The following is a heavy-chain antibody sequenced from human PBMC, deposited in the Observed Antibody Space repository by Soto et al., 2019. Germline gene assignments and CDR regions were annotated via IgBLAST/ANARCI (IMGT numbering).Heavy chain of an antibody. Sequence: SETLSLTCTVSGGSISRGNFSWTWIRQPPGKGLEWIAYIFHTGSTFYNSSLKPRVSISVDRSKNQFSLKLKSVTETDTAVYYCARLGGYCSSARCYGYYGMDAWCQATTVT. J-gene: IGHJ6*02. V-gene: IGHV4-30-2*01. D-gene: IGHD2-2*01. CDR3: ARLGGYCSSARCYGYYGMDA. CDR1: GGSISRGNFS. CDR2: IFHTGST.